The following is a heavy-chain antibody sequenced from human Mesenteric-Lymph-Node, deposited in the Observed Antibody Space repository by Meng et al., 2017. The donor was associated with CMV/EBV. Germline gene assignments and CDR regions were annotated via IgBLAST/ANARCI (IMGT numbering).Heavy chain of an antibody. CDR3: ATVRPLGELFFDY. CDR2: ISYSGST. J-gene: IGHJ4*02. D-gene: IGHD3-10*01. V-gene: IGHV4-39*07. Sequence: SETLSLTCTVSGGSMNSNSFSWGWIRQPPGKGLEWIGSISYSGSTYYTSSLKSRVTISIDTSKSQFSLHLSSVTAADTAVYYCATVRPLGELFFDYWGQGTLVTSPQ. CDR1: GGSMNSNSFS.